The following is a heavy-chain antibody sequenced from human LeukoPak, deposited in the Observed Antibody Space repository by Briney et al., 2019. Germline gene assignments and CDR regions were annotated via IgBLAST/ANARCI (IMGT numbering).Heavy chain of an antibody. D-gene: IGHD1-26*01. J-gene: IGHJ4*02. CDR1: GFTFSSYS. CDR3: ARVRGSYYLDY. Sequence: GGSLRLSCAASGFTFSSYSMNWVRQTPGKGLEWVSYISSSISTIYYADSVKGRFTISRDNAKNSLYLQMNSLRAEDTAVYYCARVRGSYYLDYWGQGTLVTASS. V-gene: IGHV3-48*01. CDR2: ISSSISTI.